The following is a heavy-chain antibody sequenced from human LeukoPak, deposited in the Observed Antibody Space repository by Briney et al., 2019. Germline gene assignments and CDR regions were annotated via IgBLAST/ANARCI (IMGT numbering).Heavy chain of an antibody. Sequence: PGGSLRLSCAAPGFTFSSYWMRWVRQAPGKGLGWVSRINSGGSSTSYADSVKGRFTISRDNAKNTLYLQMKRLRAEGTAVYYCARDRKPHSSSWHYYFDYWGQGTLVTVSS. J-gene: IGHJ4*02. CDR2: INSGGSST. V-gene: IGHV3-74*01. CDR1: GFTFSSYW. D-gene: IGHD6-13*01. CDR3: ARDRKPHSSSWHYYFDY.